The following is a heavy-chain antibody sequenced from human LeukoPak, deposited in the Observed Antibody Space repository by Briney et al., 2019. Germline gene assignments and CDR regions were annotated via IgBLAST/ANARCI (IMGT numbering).Heavy chain of an antibody. CDR2: IHYSGET. CDR3: ASDAPGLLGY. V-gene: IGHV4-38-2*02. D-gene: IGHD2-21*02. J-gene: IGHJ4*02. Sequence: SETLSLTCTASGYSISSGYYWGWIRQPPGKGLEWIGNIHYSGETYFNPSLKSRLTMSVDTSKNKFSLNLNSVTAADTAIYYCASDAPGLLGYWGQGTLVTVSS. CDR1: GYSISSGYY.